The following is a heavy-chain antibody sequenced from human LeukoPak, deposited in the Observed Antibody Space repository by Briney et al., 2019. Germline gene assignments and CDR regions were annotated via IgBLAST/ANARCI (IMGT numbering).Heavy chain of an antibody. V-gene: IGHV3-23*01. CDR3: AREASHYDILTGYYKGGFDY. CDR2: ISGSGGST. D-gene: IGHD3-9*01. J-gene: IGHJ4*02. Sequence: GGSLRLSCAASGFTFSSYGMSWVRQAPGKGLEWVSAISGSGGSTYYADSVKGRFTISRDNSKNTLYLQMNSLRAEDTAVYYCAREASHYDILTGYYKGGFDYWGQGTLVTVSS. CDR1: GFTFSSYG.